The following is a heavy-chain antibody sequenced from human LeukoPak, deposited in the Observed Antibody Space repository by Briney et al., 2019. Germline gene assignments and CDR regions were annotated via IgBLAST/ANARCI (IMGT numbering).Heavy chain of an antibody. CDR3: VGWGISGITNH. V-gene: IGHV3-7*01. D-gene: IGHD1-7*01. CDR1: ELTSSTSW. Sequence: GGSLRLSCAASELTSSTSWMSWVRQAPGKGLEWVAQTKQDGSEKYYVDSVKGRFTTSRDKNSLFLQMNSVRAEGTAVYYCVGWGISGITNHWGQGTLVTVSS. J-gene: IGHJ4*02. CDR2: TKQDGSEK.